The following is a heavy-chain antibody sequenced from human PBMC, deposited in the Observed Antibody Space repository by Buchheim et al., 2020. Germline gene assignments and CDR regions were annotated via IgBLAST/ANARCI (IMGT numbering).Heavy chain of an antibody. Sequence: EVQLLESGGGLVQPGGSLRLSCAASGFTFSSYAMSWVRQAPGKGLEWVSAISGSGGSTYYADSVKGRFTLSRDNSKNTLSLQMNSLRAEDTAVYYCAKDGPRKIAAAGSYYFDYWGQGTL. CDR2: ISGSGGST. CDR1: GFTFSSYA. J-gene: IGHJ4*02. D-gene: IGHD6-13*01. CDR3: AKDGPRKIAAAGSYYFDY. V-gene: IGHV3-23*01.